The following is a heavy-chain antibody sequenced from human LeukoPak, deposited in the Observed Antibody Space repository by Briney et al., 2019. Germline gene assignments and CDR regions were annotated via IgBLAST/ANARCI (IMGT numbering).Heavy chain of an antibody. D-gene: IGHD3-10*01. Sequence: PGGSLRLSCAASGFTFSSYAMSWVRQAPGKGLEWVSAISGSGGSTYYADSVKGRFTISRGNSKTTVYLQMNSLRAEDTAVYYCAKANYGSGSYIYVAFDYWRQGTLVTVSS. CDR2: ISGSGGST. CDR3: AKANYGSGSYIYVAFDY. CDR1: GFTFSSYA. J-gene: IGHJ4*02. V-gene: IGHV3-23*01.